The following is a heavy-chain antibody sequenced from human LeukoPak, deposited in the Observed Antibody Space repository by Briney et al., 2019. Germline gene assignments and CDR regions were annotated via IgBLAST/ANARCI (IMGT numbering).Heavy chain of an antibody. J-gene: IGHJ4*02. D-gene: IGHD3-10*01. CDR1: GGTFSSYA. CDR3: ARAMVRGVRVLGY. Sequence: ASVKVSCKASGGTFSSYAISWVRQAPGQGLEWMGWMNPNSGNTGYAQKFQGRVTITRNTSISTAYMELSSLRSEDTAVYYCARAMVRGVRVLGYWGQGTLVTVSS. V-gene: IGHV1-8*03. CDR2: MNPNSGNT.